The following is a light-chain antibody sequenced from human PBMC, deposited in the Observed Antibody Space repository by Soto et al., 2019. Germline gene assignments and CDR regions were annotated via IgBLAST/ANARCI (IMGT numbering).Light chain of an antibody. Sequence: DIQVTQSPSTLSASVGDRVSITCRASQSIRTWLAWYQQKPGRVPTLLIYDASHLENGVPSRFSGSGSGTEFTLTITSLQPDDFASYYCQHYNSYSGTFGQGTKVEIK. CDR1: QSIRTW. J-gene: IGKJ1*01. CDR2: DAS. V-gene: IGKV1-5*01. CDR3: QHYNSYSGT.